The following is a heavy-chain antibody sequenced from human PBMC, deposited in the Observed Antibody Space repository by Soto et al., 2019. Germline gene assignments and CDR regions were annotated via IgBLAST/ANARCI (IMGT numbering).Heavy chain of an antibody. J-gene: IGHJ5*02. CDR3: PRDRPIFRVVPFNWFGP. CDR2: INPSGGST. V-gene: IGHV1-46*01. D-gene: IGHD3-3*01. CDR1: GYTFTSYY. Sequence: ASVKVSCKASGYTFTSYYMHWVRQAPGQGLEWMGIINPSGGSTSYAQKFQGRVTMTRDTSTSTVYMELSSLRSEDTAVYYSPRDRPIFRVVPFNWFGPWGQGNLVTVSS.